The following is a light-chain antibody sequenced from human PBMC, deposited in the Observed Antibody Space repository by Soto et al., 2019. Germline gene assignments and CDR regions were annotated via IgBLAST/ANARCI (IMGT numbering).Light chain of an antibody. Sequence: DIKMSHSAATLSGTFGDRVTITCRASQTISSWLAWYQQKPVKAPKLLIYKASTLKSGVPSRFSGSGSGTEFTLTISSLQPDDCATYYCQHYNSYSEAFGQGTKWIS. V-gene: IGKV1-5*03. CDR3: QHYNSYSEA. CDR2: KAS. CDR1: QTISSW. J-gene: IGKJ1*01.